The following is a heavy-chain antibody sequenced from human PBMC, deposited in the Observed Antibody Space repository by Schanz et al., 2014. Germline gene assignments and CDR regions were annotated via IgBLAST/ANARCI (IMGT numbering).Heavy chain of an antibody. J-gene: IGHJ4*02. CDR3: AKDPSHGDYDYYFDY. D-gene: IGHD3-22*01. V-gene: IGHV3-23*01. CDR1: GFTFSTYA. Sequence: AASGFTFSTYAMSWVRPAPVKGLEWVSAISGSGGSTYYADSVKGRFTISRDNSQKTLYLQMNRLRDEDTAVYYCAKDPSHGDYDYYFDYWGQGTLVTVAS. CDR2: ISGSGGST.